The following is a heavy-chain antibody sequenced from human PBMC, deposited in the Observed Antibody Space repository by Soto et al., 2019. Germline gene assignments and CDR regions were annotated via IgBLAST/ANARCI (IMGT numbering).Heavy chain of an antibody. CDR1: GFTFSAYW. CDR3: ARGRPVDY. Sequence: PGWSLRLSCAASGFTFSAYWMHWVRQGPEKGLVWVSRINSEGSDAVYADSVKGRFTISRDNAKNTLFLQMNSLRDEDTAVYYCARGRPVDYWGQGTLVTVSS. CDR2: INSEGSDA. J-gene: IGHJ4*02. V-gene: IGHV3-74*01.